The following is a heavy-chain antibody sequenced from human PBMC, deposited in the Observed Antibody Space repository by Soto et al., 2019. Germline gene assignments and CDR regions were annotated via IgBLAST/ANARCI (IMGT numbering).Heavy chain of an antibody. CDR1: GYIFSSYG. Sequence: QVQLLQSGAEVKKPGASVKVSCKTSGYIFSSYGVNWVRQAPGQGLEWMGWITVYNGNTQYVQKFQDRVTMTTDTSTSTAYMELRSLKSDDTAGYYFARDNTGVVGSDYWGQGTLVTVSP. V-gene: IGHV1-18*01. CDR2: ITVYNGNT. D-gene: IGHD3-3*01. J-gene: IGHJ4*02. CDR3: ARDNTGVVGSDY.